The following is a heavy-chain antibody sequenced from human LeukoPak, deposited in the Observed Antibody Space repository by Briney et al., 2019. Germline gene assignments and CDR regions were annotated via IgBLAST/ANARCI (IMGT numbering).Heavy chain of an antibody. V-gene: IGHV4-34*01. CDR1: GGSFSGYY. J-gene: IGHJ6*03. D-gene: IGHD2-2*01. CDR3: ARAVHVVVPAAIRNPPRGYYYYYYMDV. CDR2: INHSGST. Sequence: SETLSLTCAVYGGSFSGYYWSWIRQPPGKGLEWIGEINHSGSTNYNPSLKSRVTISVDTSKNQFSLKLSSVTAADTAVYYCARAVHVVVPAAIRNPPRGYYYYYYMDVWGKGTTVTISS.